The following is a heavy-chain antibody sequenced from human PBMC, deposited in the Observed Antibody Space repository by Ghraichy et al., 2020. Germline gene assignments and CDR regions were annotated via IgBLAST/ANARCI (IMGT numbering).Heavy chain of an antibody. D-gene: IGHD5-18*01. CDR2: VSYDAVHK. J-gene: IGHJ4*02. Sequence: GESLNISCAASGFTFRSYAMYWVRQAPGKGLEWVAVVSYDAVHKYYADSVKGRFTISRDNAQNPLYLQMTSLRPEDTAVYFCARHSRVYSYGPGDYWGQGTLVTVSS. V-gene: IGHV3-30-3*01. CDR3: ARHSRVYSYGPGDY. CDR1: GFTFRSYA.